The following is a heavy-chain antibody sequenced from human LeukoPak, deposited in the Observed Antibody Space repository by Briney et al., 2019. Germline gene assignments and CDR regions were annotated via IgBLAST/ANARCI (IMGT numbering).Heavy chain of an antibody. D-gene: IGHD6-19*01. J-gene: IGHJ4*02. CDR3: ARGSSSGWYDEYYFDY. V-gene: IGHV1-2*02. CDR1: GGTFSSYA. CDR2: INPNSGGT. Sequence: ASVKVSCKASGGTFSSYAISWVRQAPGQGLEWMGWINPNSGGTNYAQKFQGRVTMTRDTSISTAYMELSRLRSDDTAVYYCARGSSSGWYDEYYFDYWGQGTLVTVSS.